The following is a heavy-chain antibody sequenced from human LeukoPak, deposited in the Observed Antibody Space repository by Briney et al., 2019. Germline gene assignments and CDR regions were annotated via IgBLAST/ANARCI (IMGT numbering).Heavy chain of an antibody. J-gene: IGHJ4*02. CDR3: ASSEGYCSGGSCYPFHY. CDR2: IYYSGST. CDR1: GGSISSGGYY. D-gene: IGHD2-15*01. V-gene: IGHV4-31*03. Sequence: PSETLPLTCTVSGGSISSGGYYWSWIRQHPGKGLEWVGYIYYSGSTYYNPSLKSRVTISVDTSKNQFSLKLSSVTAADTAVYYCASSEGYCSGGSCYPFHYWGQGTLVTVSS.